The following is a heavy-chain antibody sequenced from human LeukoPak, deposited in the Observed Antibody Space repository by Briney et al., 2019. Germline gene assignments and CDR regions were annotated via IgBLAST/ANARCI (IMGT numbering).Heavy chain of an antibody. V-gene: IGHV3-7*01. J-gene: IGHJ4*02. CDR3: ACSSSWPPFDY. CDR2: IKQDGSEK. Sequence: VQPLPSLRLSCAASGFTFSSYWMSWVRQAPGKGLEWVANIKQDGSEKYYVDSVKGRFTISRDNAKNSLYLQMNSLRAEDTAVYYCACSSSWPPFDYWGQGTLVSVSS. CDR1: GFTFSSYW. D-gene: IGHD6-13*01.